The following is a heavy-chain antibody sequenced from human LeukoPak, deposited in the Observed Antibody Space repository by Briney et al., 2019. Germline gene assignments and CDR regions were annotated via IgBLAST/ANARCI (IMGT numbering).Heavy chain of an antibody. V-gene: IGHV3-33*01. J-gene: IGHJ4*02. Sequence: GGSLRLSCAASGFTFSSYGMHWVRQAPGKGLEWVAVIWYDGSNKYYAASVKGRFIISRDNSKNTLYLQMNSLRVEDTAVYYCARGPWQLAGGNLFSYFDYWGQGTLVTVSS. CDR3: ARGPWQLAGGNLFSYFDY. D-gene: IGHD6-6*01. CDR1: GFTFSSYG. CDR2: IWYDGSNK.